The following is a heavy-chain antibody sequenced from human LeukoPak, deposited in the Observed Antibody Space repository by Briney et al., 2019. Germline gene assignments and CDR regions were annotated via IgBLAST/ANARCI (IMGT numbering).Heavy chain of an antibody. V-gene: IGHV4-39*07. D-gene: IGHD6-19*01. CDR2: IYYSGST. J-gene: IGHJ4*02. CDR3: ARDHGSSGWYAHYFDY. Sequence: SETLSLTCTVSGGSISSSSYYWGWIRQPPGKGLEWIGSIYYSGSTYYNPSLKSRVTISVDTSKNQFSLKLSSVTAADTAVYYCARDHGSSGWYAHYFDYWGQGTLVTVSS. CDR1: GGSISSSSYY.